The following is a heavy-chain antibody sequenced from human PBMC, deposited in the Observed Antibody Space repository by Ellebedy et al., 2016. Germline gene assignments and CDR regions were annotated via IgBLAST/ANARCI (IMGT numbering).Heavy chain of an antibody. CDR2: INPSDGTT. Sequence: ASVKVSCKASGYTFISYNMHWVRQAPGQGLEWMGMINPSDGTTTYTQKFRGRVTMTRDTSTSTVYMEVSSLRSEDTAVYYCARRAYSSSWLPYFDNWGQGTLVTVSS. V-gene: IGHV1-46*01. CDR1: GYTFISYN. J-gene: IGHJ4*02. CDR3: ARRAYSSSWLPYFDN. D-gene: IGHD6-13*01.